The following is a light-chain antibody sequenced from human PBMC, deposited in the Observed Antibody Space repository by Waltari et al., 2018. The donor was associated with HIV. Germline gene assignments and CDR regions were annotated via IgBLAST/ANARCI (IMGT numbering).Light chain of an antibody. CDR2: LGS. CDR3: MQALQTPWT. J-gene: IGKJ1*01. CDR1: QSLLHSNGYNY. V-gene: IGKV2-28*01. Sequence: DIVMTQSQLSLPVTPGEPDSISCRSSQSLLHSNGYNYLDWYLQKPGQSPQLLIYLGSNRASGVPDRFSGSGSGTDFTLKISRVEAEDVGVYYCMQALQTPWTFGQGTKVEIK.